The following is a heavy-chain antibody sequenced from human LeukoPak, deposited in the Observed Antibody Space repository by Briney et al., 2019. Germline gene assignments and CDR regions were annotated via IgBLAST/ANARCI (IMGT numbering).Heavy chain of an antibody. CDR1: GGTFSSYA. D-gene: IGHD3-22*01. CDR2: IIPIFAAA. Sequence: ASVKVSCKASGGTFSSYAISWVRQAPGQGLEWMGGIIPIFAAANYAQKFQGRVTITADESTSTAYMELSSLRSEDTAVYYCARGPITTRSHFDYWGQGTLVTVSS. V-gene: IGHV1-69*13. CDR3: ARGPITTRSHFDY. J-gene: IGHJ4*02.